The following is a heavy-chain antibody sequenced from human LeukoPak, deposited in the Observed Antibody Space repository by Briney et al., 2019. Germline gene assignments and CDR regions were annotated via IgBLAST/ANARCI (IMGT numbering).Heavy chain of an antibody. CDR1: GYTFSSHW. CDR2: IKPDGSEK. CDR3: ARAPAFGTVDY. V-gene: IGHV3-7*01. J-gene: IGHJ4*02. D-gene: IGHD3-16*01. Sequence: GGSLRLSCAASGYTFSSHWMSWVRQAPGKGLEWVANIKPDGSEKYPVDSVKGRFTVTRDNAKNSLYLQMNRLRDEDSAVYYCARAPAFGTVDYWGQGTLVTVSS.